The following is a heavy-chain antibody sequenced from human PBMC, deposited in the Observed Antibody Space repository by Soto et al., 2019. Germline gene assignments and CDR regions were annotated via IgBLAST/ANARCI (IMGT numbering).Heavy chain of an antibody. Sequence: GASVKVSCKASGGTFSSYAISWVRQAPGQGLEWMGGIIPIFGTANYAQKFQGRVTITADKSTSTAYMELSSLRSEDTAVYYCARVPKGPNYDSSGYYFDYWGQGTLVTVSS. V-gene: IGHV1-69*06. J-gene: IGHJ4*02. CDR3: ARVPKGPNYDSSGYYFDY. D-gene: IGHD3-22*01. CDR1: GGTFSSYA. CDR2: IIPIFGTA.